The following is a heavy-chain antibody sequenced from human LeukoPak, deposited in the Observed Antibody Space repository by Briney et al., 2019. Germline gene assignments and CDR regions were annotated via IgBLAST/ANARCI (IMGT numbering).Heavy chain of an antibody. J-gene: IGHJ4*02. D-gene: IGHD3-22*01. CDR2: ISGTGGST. Sequence: GGSLRLSCAAPGFSVSNSYMSWVRQAPGKGLDWVSAISGTGGSTWYADSVKGRVTISRDNSKNTLYLQMNSLRAEDTAVYYCAKDSYDSSGSRYDYWGQGTLVTVSS. V-gene: IGHV3-23*01. CDR3: AKDSYDSSGSRYDY. CDR1: GFSVSNSY.